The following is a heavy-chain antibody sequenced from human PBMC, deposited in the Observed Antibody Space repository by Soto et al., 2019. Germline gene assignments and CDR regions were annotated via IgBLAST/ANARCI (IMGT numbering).Heavy chain of an antibody. CDR3: AHGRGWLFDY. J-gene: IGHJ4*02. V-gene: IGHV2-5*02. CDR2: VYWDDDN. Sequence: QITLRESGPTLVKPTQTLTLTCTYSGFSLSTRDAGVGWIRQPPGKALEWLALVYWDDDNRFSPSLKSRLTITKDTSNKEVVLTMTNMDPVDTATYYSAHGRGWLFDYWGQGTLVTVSS. D-gene: IGHD6-19*01. CDR1: GFSLSTRDAG.